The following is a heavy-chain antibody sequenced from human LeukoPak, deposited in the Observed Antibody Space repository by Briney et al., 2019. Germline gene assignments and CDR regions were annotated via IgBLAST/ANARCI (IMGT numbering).Heavy chain of an antibody. J-gene: IGHJ2*01. V-gene: IGHV3-7*01. D-gene: IGHD2-21*02. CDR2: IKEDGSDK. Sequence: GGSLRLSCAASGISFSNYWMTWIRQAPEKGLQWVANIKEDGSDKNYADSVKGRFTISRDNAKNLLYLQMSSLRAEDTAVYYCARWTDWYFDLWGRGTLVTVSS. CDR1: GISFSNYW. CDR3: ARWTDWYFDL.